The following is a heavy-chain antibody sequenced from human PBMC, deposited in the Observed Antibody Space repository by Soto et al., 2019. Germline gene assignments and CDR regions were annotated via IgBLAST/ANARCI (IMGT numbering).Heavy chain of an antibody. CDR1: GFTFSDYY. D-gene: IGHD3-16*01. Sequence: GGSLRLSCAASGFTFSDYYMSWIRQAPGKGLEWVSYISSSSSYTNYADSVKGRFTISRDNAKNSLYLQMNSLRAEDTAVYYSARAESWYYVYWGQGTLVTVSS. CDR2: ISSSSSYT. CDR3: ARAESWYYVY. J-gene: IGHJ4*02. V-gene: IGHV3-11*05.